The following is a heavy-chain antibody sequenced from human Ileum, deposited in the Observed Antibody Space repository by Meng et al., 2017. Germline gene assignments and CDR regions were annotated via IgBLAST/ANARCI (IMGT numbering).Heavy chain of an antibody. J-gene: IGHJ4*02. V-gene: IGHV4-4*02. CDR2: IYHSGST. CDR3: ASLRYNWNYSADY. Sequence: VQLTESGPVLGKLSGTLSLTCAVCGGSSRSINWWSRVRQPPGKGLELIGEIYHSGSTNYNPSLKSRVTISVVKSKNQFSLKLSSVTAADTAVYYCASLRYNWNYSADYWGQGTLVTVSS. D-gene: IGHD1-7*01. CDR1: GGSSRSINW.